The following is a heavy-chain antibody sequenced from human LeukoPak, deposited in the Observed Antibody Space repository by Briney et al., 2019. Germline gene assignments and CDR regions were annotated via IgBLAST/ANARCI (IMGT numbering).Heavy chain of an antibody. J-gene: IGHJ4*02. V-gene: IGHV3-23*01. CDR1: GFSFSRYW. CDR3: AKDFLYSSGYSVY. Sequence: PGGSLRLSCAASGFSFSRYWMSWVRQAPGKGLEWVSYISSSGSTIYYADSVKGRFTISRDNSKNTLYLQMNSLRAEDTAVYYCAKDFLYSSGYSVYWGQGTLVTVSS. D-gene: IGHD3-22*01. CDR2: ISSSGSTI.